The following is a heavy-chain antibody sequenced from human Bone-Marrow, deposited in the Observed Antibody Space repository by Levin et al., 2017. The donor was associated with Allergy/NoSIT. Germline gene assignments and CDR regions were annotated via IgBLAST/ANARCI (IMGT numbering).Heavy chain of an antibody. CDR2: ISHDGTNT. CDR1: GFTFDIFA. J-gene: IGHJ4*02. V-gene: IGHV3-30*04. D-gene: IGHD3-9*01. Sequence: GESLKISCAASGFTFDIFAMHWIRQAPGKGLEWVAGISHDGTNTSYGDCAKGRFTISRDNSKNTLFLHMSSLRIEDTAVYFCAKEGVKKAVSLTGPFDFWGRGTLVTVSS. CDR3: AKEGVKKAVSLTGPFDF.